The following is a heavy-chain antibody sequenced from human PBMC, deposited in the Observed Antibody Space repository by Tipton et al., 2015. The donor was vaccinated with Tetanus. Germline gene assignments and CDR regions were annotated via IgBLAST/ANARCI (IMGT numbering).Heavy chain of an antibody. J-gene: IGHJ5*02. Sequence: QLVQSGPEVKKPGSSVRVSCKASGYHFTTFGINWVRQAPGQGLEWMGRLIPVLGLPSYAQKFQGRVTITADESTSTAYMELSSLRSEDTAVYYCARHVPNSNVCEGWLDPWGQGTLVTVSS. CDR3: ARHVPNSNVCEGWLDP. D-gene: IGHD2/OR15-2a*01. V-gene: IGHV1-69*09. CDR2: LIPVLGLP. CDR1: GYHFTTFG.